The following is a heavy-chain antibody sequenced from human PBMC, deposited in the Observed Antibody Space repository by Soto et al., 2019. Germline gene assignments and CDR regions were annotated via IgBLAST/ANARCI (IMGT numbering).Heavy chain of an antibody. CDR3: ARGRGSNYYGLEV. Sequence: QVHLAESGGGVVQPGTSLRHSCAASGFTFSSYGMHWVRQAPGKGLEWVAAISYDGSKKYYVDSVKARFTISRDNSKNTVYLQVNSLSAEDTAVYTCARGRGSNYYGLEVWGRGTTVTVSS. D-gene: IGHD3-10*01. CDR1: GFTFSSYG. V-gene: IGHV3-30*03. CDR2: ISYDGSKK. J-gene: IGHJ6*02.